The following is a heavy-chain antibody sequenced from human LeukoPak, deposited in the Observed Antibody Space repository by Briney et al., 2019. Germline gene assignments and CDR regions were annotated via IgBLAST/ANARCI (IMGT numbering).Heavy chain of an antibody. CDR1: GFTFSSYS. J-gene: IGHJ6*03. Sequence: GGSLRLSCAASGFTFSSYSLNWVRQAPGKGLEWVSSISGSSSYIYYADSVKGRFTISRHNAKNSLYLQMNSLRAEDTAVYYCARIIAAAGYYYYYYMDVWGKGTTVTVSS. CDR2: ISGSSSYI. D-gene: IGHD6-13*01. CDR3: ARIIAAAGYYYYYYMDV. V-gene: IGHV3-21*01.